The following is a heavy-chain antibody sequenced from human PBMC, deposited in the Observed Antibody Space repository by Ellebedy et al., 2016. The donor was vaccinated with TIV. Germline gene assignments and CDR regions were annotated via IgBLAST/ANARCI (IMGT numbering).Heavy chain of an antibody. CDR2: IKQDGSEK. CDR1: GFTFSSYS. Sequence: GESLKISCAASGFTFSSYSMNWVRQAPGKGLEWVANIKQDGSEKYYVDSVKGRFTISRDNAKNSLYLQMNSLRAEDTAVYYCARDPYYGSGSYRYYYYYYGMDVWGQGTTVTVSS. J-gene: IGHJ6*02. CDR3: ARDPYYGSGSYRYYYYYYGMDV. D-gene: IGHD3-10*01. V-gene: IGHV3-7*03.